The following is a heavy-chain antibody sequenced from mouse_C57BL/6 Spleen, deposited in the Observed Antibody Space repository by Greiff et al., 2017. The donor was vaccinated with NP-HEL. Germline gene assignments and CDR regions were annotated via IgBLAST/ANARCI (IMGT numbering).Heavy chain of an antibody. J-gene: IGHJ3*01. V-gene: IGHV1-69*01. CDR3: ARGEELGFAY. CDR2: IDPSDSYT. CDR1: GYTFTSYW. Sequence: QVQLQQPGAELVMPGASVKLSCKASGYTFTSYWMHWVKQRPGQGLEWIGEIDPSDSYTNYNQKFKGKSTLTVDKSSSTAYMQLSSLTSEDSAVYYCARGEELGFAYWGQGTLDTVSA. D-gene: IGHD4-1*01.